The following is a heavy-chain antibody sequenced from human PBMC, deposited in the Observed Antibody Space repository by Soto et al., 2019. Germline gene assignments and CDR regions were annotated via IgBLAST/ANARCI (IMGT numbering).Heavy chain of an antibody. D-gene: IGHD5-12*01. CDR2: ISAYNGNT. J-gene: IGHJ4*02. Sequence: ASVKVSCKASGYTFTSYGINWVRQAPGQGLEWMGWISAYNGNTSYAQKFQGRVTMTRDTSTSTVYMELSSLRSKDTAVYYCARGFWSESGYDYPYFDYWGQGTLVTVSS. V-gene: IGHV1-18*01. CDR1: GYTFTSYG. CDR3: ARGFWSESGYDYPYFDY.